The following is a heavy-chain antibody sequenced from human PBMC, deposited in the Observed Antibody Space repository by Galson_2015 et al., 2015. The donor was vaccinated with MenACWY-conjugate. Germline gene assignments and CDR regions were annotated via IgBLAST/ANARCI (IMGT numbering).Heavy chain of an antibody. V-gene: IGHV1-18*01. CDR2: AYNGNT. J-gene: IGHJ3*02. D-gene: IGHD1-1*01. Sequence: AYNGNTNYAQKLQGRVTMTTDTSTSTAYMELRSLRSDGTAVYYCARDQDTIQLVKVWCAFDIWGQGTMVTVSS. CDR3: ARDQDTIQLVKVWCAFDI.